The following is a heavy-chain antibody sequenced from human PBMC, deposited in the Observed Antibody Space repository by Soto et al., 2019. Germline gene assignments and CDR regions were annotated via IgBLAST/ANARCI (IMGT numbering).Heavy chain of an antibody. J-gene: IGHJ4*02. D-gene: IGHD3-3*01. CDR1: GFTFSSYG. V-gene: IGHV3-33*01. CDR3: AREEFWSGYYAN. CDR2: IWYDGSNK. Sequence: VQLVESGGGVVQPGRSLRLSCAASGFTFSSYGMHWVRQAPGKGLEWVAVIWYDGSNKYYADSVKGRFTISRDNSKNTLYLQMNSLRAEDTAVYYCAREEFWSGYYANWGQGTLVTVSS.